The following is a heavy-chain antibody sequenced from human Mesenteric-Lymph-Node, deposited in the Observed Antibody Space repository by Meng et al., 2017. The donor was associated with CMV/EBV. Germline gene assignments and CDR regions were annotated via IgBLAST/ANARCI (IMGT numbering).Heavy chain of an antibody. V-gene: IGHV4-39*07. CDR2: IYYSGST. CDR3: ARDNPDIVVVPAEPNWFDP. D-gene: IGHD2-2*01. J-gene: IGHJ5*02. CDR1: SSSYY. Sequence: SSSYYWGWIRQPPGKGLEWIGSIYYSGSTYYNPSLKSRVTISVDTSKNQFSLELSSVTAADTAVYYCARDNPDIVVVPAEPNWFDPWGQGTLVTVSS.